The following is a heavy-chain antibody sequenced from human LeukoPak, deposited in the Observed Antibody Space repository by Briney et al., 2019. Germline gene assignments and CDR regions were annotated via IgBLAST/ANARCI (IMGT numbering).Heavy chain of an antibody. CDR3: AKTVRTLDY. CDR2: ISTTGSDI. J-gene: IGHJ4*02. Sequence: GGSLRLSCAASGFTSSGFYMTWIRQAPGRGLEWISYISTTGSDISYADSVKGRFTISRDNVKNSLYLQMNSLTAEDTAVYYCAKTVRTLDYWGQGTLVTVSS. V-gene: IGHV3-11*01. D-gene: IGHD4-17*01. CDR1: GFTSSGFY.